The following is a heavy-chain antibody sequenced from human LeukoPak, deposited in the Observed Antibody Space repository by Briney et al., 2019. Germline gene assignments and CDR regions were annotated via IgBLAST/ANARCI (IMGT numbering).Heavy chain of an antibody. J-gene: IGHJ3*02. Sequence: GGSLRLSCAASGFTFSSYAMSWVRQAPGKGLEWVSAISGSGGSTYYADSVKGRFTISRDNSKNTLYLQMNSLGAEDTAVYYCASSTVTPSDAFDIWGQGTMVTVSS. V-gene: IGHV3-23*01. CDR1: GFTFSSYA. CDR3: ASSTVTPSDAFDI. CDR2: ISGSGGST. D-gene: IGHD4-17*01.